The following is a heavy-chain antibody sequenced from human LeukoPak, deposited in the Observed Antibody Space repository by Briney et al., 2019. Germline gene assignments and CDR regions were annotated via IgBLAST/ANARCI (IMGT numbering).Heavy chain of an antibody. Sequence: RASVKVSCKASGYTFSGNYMHWVRQAPGQGLEWMGWVNPNSGARNYAQKFQDRVTLTTDTSISTAYMELRRLRSDDTAVYYCTRVGVGIVPFDYWGQGTLVTVSS. CDR1: GYTFSGNY. D-gene: IGHD2-15*01. CDR3: TRVGVGIVPFDY. V-gene: IGHV1-2*02. CDR2: VNPNSGAR. J-gene: IGHJ4*02.